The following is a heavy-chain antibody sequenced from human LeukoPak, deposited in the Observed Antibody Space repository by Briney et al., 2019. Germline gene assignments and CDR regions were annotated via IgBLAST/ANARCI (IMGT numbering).Heavy chain of an antibody. Sequence: ASVKVSCKASGFTFTSYGISWVRQAPGQGLEWMGWISAYNGNTNYAQKLQGRVTMTEDTSTDTAYMELSSLRSEDTAVYYCATDRLESSGWYPVDYRGQGTLVTVSS. CDR3: ATDRLESSGWYPVDY. J-gene: IGHJ4*02. V-gene: IGHV1-18*01. D-gene: IGHD6-19*01. CDR2: ISAYNGNT. CDR1: GFTFTSYG.